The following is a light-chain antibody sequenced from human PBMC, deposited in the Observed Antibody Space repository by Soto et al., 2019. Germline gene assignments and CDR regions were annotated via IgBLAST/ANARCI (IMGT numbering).Light chain of an antibody. Sequence: EILLTQSPDTLSLSPGERATLSCRAAQSVGTRLAWYQHKTGQAPRLLISGASSRATGIPDRFTGSGSETSFALTISRLEPEDFALYYCQHYQSGHPITFGQGTRLESK. J-gene: IGKJ5*01. CDR3: QHYQSGHPIT. CDR2: GAS. CDR1: QSVGTR. V-gene: IGKV3-20*01.